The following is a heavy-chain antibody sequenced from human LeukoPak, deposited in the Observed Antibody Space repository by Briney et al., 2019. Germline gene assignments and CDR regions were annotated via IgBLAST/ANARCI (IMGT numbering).Heavy chain of an antibody. CDR2: IYTGGTT. J-gene: IGHJ3*02. V-gene: IGHV4-61*02. Sequence: MASQTLSLTCTVSGGSISSPCYFCTRLRQPGGKGLQWIGRIYTGGTTNYHPSLQSRITMSEDTSKNHSSLKKSSVTAADSALYYCARGRRLLRGDAFGIWGQGTMVTVST. CDR3: ARGRRLLRGDAFGI. D-gene: IGHD3-3*01. CDR1: GGSISSPCYF.